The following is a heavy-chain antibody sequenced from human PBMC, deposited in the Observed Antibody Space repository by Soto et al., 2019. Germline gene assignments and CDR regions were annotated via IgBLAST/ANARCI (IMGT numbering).Heavy chain of an antibody. CDR2: ISTYNGNT. J-gene: IGHJ4*02. V-gene: IGHV1-18*01. CDR3: ARDLDASGSYYTDY. Sequence: GASVKVSCKASGYTFTDYGISWVRQAPGQGLEWMGWISTYNGNTEYAHKIQGRVTMTTDTSTSTAYMELRSLRSDDTAVYYCARDLDASGSYYTDYWGQGTLVTVSS. CDR1: GYTFTDYG. D-gene: IGHD3-10*01.